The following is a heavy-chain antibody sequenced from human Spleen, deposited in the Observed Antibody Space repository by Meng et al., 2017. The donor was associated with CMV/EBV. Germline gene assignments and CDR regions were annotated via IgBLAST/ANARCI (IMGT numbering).Heavy chain of an antibody. CDR1: GFPFSNSA. CDR3: AKGPTDFWSGYYIVS. CDR2: IWYDGSNE. Sequence: AASGFPFSNSAMHWVRQAPGKGLQWVALIWYDGSNEYYADSVKGRFTIPRDNSKNTLYLQMNSLRAEDTAVYYCAKGPTDFWSGYYIVSWGQGTLVTVSS. J-gene: IGHJ5*02. D-gene: IGHD3-3*01. V-gene: IGHV3-33*06.